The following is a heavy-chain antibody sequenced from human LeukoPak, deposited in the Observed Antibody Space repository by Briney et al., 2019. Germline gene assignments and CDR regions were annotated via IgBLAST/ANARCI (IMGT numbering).Heavy chain of an antibody. V-gene: IGHV3-66*02. J-gene: IGHJ4*02. CDR2: IYSGGST. Sequence: GGSLRLSCAASGFTVSSNYMSWVRQAPGKGLEWVSVIYSGGSTCYADSVKGRFTISRDNSKNTLYLQMNSLRAEDTAVYYCARDGGYYYDSSGSTFDYWGQGTLVTVSS. D-gene: IGHD3-22*01. CDR3: ARDGGYYYDSSGSTFDY. CDR1: GFTVSSNY.